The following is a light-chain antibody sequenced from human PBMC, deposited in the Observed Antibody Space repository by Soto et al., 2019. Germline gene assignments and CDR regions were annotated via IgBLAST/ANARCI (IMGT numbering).Light chain of an antibody. CDR3: QQDYTRFT. V-gene: IGKV3D-7*01. CDR2: GAS. Sequence: PGERVTLSCRARQSVSSSYLTWYQQKPGQAPRLLIYGASTRATSIPARFSGSGSGTDFTLTISSLQPEDFAVYYCQQDYTRFTFGPGTKVDI. CDR1: QSVSSSY. J-gene: IGKJ3*01.